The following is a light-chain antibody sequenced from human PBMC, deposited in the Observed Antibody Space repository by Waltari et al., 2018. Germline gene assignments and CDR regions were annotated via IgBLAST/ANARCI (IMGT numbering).Light chain of an antibody. CDR2: ATS. Sequence: EIVLTQSPGALSLSPGETATLSCRASQSIGRTIAWYQQKPGQAPRPLIYATSTRATGIPDRFSGSGSEPDFSLTIYRLEPEDFAVYYCQHYVRLPVTFGQGTKVEIK. CDR1: QSIGRT. CDR3: QHYVRLPVT. J-gene: IGKJ1*01. V-gene: IGKV3-20*01.